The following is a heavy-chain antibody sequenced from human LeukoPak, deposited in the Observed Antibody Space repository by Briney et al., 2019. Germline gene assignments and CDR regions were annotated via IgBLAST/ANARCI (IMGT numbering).Heavy chain of an antibody. CDR2: MNPNSGNT. J-gene: IGHJ5*02. D-gene: IGHD2-21*02. V-gene: IGHV1-8*01. CDR3: AYDICGGDCSGINWFDP. CDR1: GYTFTSYD. Sequence: ASVKVSCKASGYTFTSYDINWVRQATGQGLEWMGWMNPNSGNTGYAQKFQGRVTMTRNTSISTAYMELSSLRSEDTAVYYCAYDICGGDCSGINWFDPWGQGTLVTVSS.